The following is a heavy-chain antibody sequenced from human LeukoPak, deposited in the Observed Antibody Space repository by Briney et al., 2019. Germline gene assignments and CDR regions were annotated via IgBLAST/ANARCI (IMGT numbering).Heavy chain of an antibody. V-gene: IGHV3-7*01. CDR1: GFTFSSYW. D-gene: IGHD3-9*01. CDR3: ARDGHVLRYFDWLRYFDY. J-gene: IGHJ4*02. CDR2: IKQDGSEK. Sequence: GGSLRLSCAASGFTFSSYWMSWVRQAPGKGLEWVANIKQDGSEKYYVDSVKGRFTVSRDNAKNSLYLQMNSLRAEDTAVYYCARDGHVLRYFDWLRYFDYWGQGTLVTVSS.